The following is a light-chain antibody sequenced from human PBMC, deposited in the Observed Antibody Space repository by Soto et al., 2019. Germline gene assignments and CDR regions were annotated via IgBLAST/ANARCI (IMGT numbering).Light chain of an antibody. CDR2: DAS. V-gene: IGKV3-11*01. Sequence: EIVLTQSPATLSLSPGETATLSCRASQSISRYLAWYQQKPGQAPRLLIYDASIRATGIPARFRGGGSETDFTLTITSLAPEDFATYYCQQRGNWPRVTFGGGTKLEIK. CDR3: QQRGNWPRVT. J-gene: IGKJ4*01. CDR1: QSISRY.